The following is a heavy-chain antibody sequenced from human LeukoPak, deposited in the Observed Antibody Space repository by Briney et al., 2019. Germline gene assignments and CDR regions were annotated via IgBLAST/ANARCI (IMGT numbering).Heavy chain of an antibody. CDR1: GGSISSGGYS. CDR3: ARGGTVTLYYYYGMDV. CDR2: IYHSGST. D-gene: IGHD4-17*01. J-gene: IGHJ6*02. Sequence: SQTLSLTCAVSGGSISSGGYSWSWIRQPPGKGLEWTGYIYHSGSTYYNPSLKSRVTISVDRSENQFSLKLSSVTAADTAVYYCARGGTVTLYYYYGMDVWGQGTTVTVSS. V-gene: IGHV4-30-2*01.